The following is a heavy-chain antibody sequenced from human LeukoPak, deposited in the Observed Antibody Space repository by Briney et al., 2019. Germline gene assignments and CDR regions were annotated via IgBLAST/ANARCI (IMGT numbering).Heavy chain of an antibody. Sequence: PGGSLRLSCAASGFTFSSYWMHWVRQAPGKGLVWVSRISTDGSSTTYADSVKGRFTISRDNAKNSLYLQMNSLRAEDTAVYYCARATYYYDSSGPGYYYYMDVWGKGTTVTVSS. CDR3: ARATYYYDSSGPGYYYYMDV. CDR2: ISTDGSST. V-gene: IGHV3-74*01. J-gene: IGHJ6*03. D-gene: IGHD3-22*01. CDR1: GFTFSSYW.